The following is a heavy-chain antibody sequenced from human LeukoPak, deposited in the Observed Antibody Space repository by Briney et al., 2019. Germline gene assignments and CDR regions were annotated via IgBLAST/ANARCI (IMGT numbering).Heavy chain of an antibody. V-gene: IGHV3-30-3*01. Sequence: GGSLRLSCAASGFTFSSYATHWVRQAPGKGLEWVAVISYDGSNKYYADSVKGRFTISRDNSKNTLYLQMNSLRAEDTAVYYCARARSPRSGPMGAFDIWGQGTMVTVSS. D-gene: IGHD3-3*01. CDR3: ARARSPRSGPMGAFDI. J-gene: IGHJ3*02. CDR2: ISYDGSNK. CDR1: GFTFSSYA.